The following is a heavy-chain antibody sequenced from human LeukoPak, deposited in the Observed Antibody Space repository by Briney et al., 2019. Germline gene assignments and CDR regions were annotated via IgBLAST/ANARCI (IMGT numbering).Heavy chain of an antibody. Sequence: GGSLRVSCAASGFTFSKYRLYSVRQAPGKGGDWSANINQDGSEQYYVHSVKARFTISRDNAKNSLFLQVNSLRAEDTAVYYCARDTRTFDYWGQGTLVTVSS. CDR2: INQDGSEQ. CDR3: ARDTRTFDY. CDR1: GFTFSKYR. V-gene: IGHV3-7*01. J-gene: IGHJ4*02. D-gene: IGHD1-26*01.